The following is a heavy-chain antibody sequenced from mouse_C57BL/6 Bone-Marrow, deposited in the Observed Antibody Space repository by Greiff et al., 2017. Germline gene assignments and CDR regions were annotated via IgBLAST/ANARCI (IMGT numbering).Heavy chain of an antibody. V-gene: IGHV5-16*01. J-gene: IGHJ4*01. CDR3: ATSGPGAMDY. CDR1: GFTFSDYY. CDR2: INYDGSST. D-gene: IGHD3-2*02. Sequence: EVKVVASEGGLVQPGSSMKLSCTASGFTFSDYYMAWVRPVPEKGLEWVANINYDGSSTYYLDSLKSRFIISRDNAKNILYLQMSRLKSEDTATYYCATSGPGAMDYWGQGTSVTVSS.